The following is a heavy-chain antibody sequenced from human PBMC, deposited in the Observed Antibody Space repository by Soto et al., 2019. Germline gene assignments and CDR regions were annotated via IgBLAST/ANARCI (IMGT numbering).Heavy chain of an antibody. CDR1: GFTFGSYE. CDR2: ISSSGSSI. D-gene: IGHD2-2*01. J-gene: IGHJ6*02. CDR3: ARESCSSSSCSTRYGMDV. Sequence: GGSLRLSCVASGFTFGSYEMNWVRQAPGKGLEWVSYISSSGSSIYYPDSVKGRFTISRDNAKNSLYLQMNSLRAEDTAVYYCARESCSSSSCSTRYGMDVWGQETTVTVSS. V-gene: IGHV3-48*03.